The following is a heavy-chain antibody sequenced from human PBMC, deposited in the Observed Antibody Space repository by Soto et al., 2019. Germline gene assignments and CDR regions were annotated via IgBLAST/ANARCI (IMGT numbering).Heavy chain of an antibody. CDR1: GGKCGGHG. D-gene: IGHD5-12*01. CDR3: ARGVPRYSGYDWIDY. J-gene: IGHJ4*02. V-gene: IGHV4-34*01. Sequence: ALQPQCVSWGVEGGKCGGHGGRWISQPPGKGLEWIGEINHSGSTNYNPSLKSRVTISVDTSKNQFSLKLSSVTAADTAVYYCARGVPRYSGYDWIDYWGQGTLVPGSS. CDR2: INHSGST.